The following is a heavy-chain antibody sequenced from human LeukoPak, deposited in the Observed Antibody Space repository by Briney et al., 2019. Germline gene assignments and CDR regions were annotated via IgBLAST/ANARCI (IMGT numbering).Heavy chain of an antibody. J-gene: IGHJ3*02. CDR3: ARRVGKRAFDI. V-gene: IGHV4-61*02. CDR1: GGSISSGGYY. CDR2: IYTSGST. Sequence: SETLSLTCTVSGGSISSGGYYWSWIRQPPGKGLEWIGRIYTSGSTNYNPSLKSRVTISVDTSKNQFSLKLSSVAAADTAVYYCARRVGKRAFDIWGQGTMVTVSS. D-gene: IGHD1-26*01.